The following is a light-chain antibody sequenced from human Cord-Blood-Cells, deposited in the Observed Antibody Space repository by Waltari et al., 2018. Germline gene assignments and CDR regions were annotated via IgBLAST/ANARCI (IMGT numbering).Light chain of an antibody. Sequence: IQLTQSPSSLSASVGARVPITFRASQGISSYLAWYQQKPGKAPKLLIYAASTLQSGVPSRFSGSGSGTDFTLTISSLQPEDFATYYCQQLNSYPPSITFGQGTRLEIK. CDR3: QQLNSYPPSIT. CDR2: AAS. CDR1: QGISSY. J-gene: IGKJ5*01. V-gene: IGKV1-9*01.